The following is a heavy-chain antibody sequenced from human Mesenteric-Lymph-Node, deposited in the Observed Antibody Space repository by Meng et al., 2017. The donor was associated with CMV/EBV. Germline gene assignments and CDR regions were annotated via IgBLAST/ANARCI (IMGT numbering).Heavy chain of an antibody. D-gene: IGHD6-13*01. CDR1: GFTFRNYW. CDR2: INIDGGTT. V-gene: IGHV3-74*01. Sequence: GGSLRLSCAASGFTFRNYWMNWVRQAPGKGLVWVSRINIDGGTTNYADSVTGRFTISRYKSKNTLYLHMISLSAEDTAVYYCSRRTAAGTKAEYFQHWGQGTLVTVSS. CDR3: SRRTAAGTKAEYFQH. J-gene: IGHJ1*01.